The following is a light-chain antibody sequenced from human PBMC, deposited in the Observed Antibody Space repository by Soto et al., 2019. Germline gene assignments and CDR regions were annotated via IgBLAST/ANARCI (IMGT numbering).Light chain of an antibody. CDR3: SSYTSSSTLYV. V-gene: IGLV2-14*01. Sequence: QSVLTQPASVSGSPRQSITISCPGASSDVGGYTYVSWYQQHPGKAPKLMIYEVNNRPSGVSNRFSGSKSGNTASLTISGLQAEDEADYYCSSYTSSSTLYVFETGTKVTVL. J-gene: IGLJ1*01. CDR2: EVN. CDR1: SSDVGGYTY.